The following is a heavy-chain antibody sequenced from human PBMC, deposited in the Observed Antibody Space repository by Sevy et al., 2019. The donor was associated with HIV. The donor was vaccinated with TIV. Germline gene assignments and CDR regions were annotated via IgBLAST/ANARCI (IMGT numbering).Heavy chain of an antibody. CDR3: AKDGGSYGIVLVVYAIRDYYGMDV. CDR1: GFTFSSYA. D-gene: IGHD2-8*02. CDR2: ISGSGGST. J-gene: IGHJ6*02. Sequence: GGSLRLSCAASGFTFSSYAMSWVRQAPGKALEWVSAISGSGGSTYYADSVKGRFTISRDNSKNTLYLQMNSLRAEDTAVYYCAKDGGSYGIVLVVYAIRDYYGMDVSGQRTPVTVSS. V-gene: IGHV3-23*01.